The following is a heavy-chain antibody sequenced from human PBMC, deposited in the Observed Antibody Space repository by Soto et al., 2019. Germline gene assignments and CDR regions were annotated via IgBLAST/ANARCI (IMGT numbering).Heavy chain of an antibody. CDR1: GGSFSGYY. CDR2: INHSGST. CDR3: ARCTVVRGGNSHSRAYYYYMDV. J-gene: IGHJ6*03. Sequence: SETLSLTCAVYGGSFSGYYWSWIRQPPGKGLEWIGEINHSGSTNYNPSLKSRVTISVDTSKNQFSLKLSSVTAADTAVYYCARCTVVRGGNSHSRAYYYYMDVWGKGTTVTVSS. V-gene: IGHV4-34*01. D-gene: IGHD3-10*01.